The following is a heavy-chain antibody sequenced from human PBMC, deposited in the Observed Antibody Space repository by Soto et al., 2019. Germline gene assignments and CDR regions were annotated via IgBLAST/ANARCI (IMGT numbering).Heavy chain of an antibody. CDR3: AKGPYYYDSSGGQGWYFDY. CDR2: ISYDGSNK. D-gene: IGHD3-22*01. Sequence: QVQLVESGGGVVQPGRSLRLSCAASGFTFSSYGMHWVRQAPGKGLEWVAVISYDGSNKYYADSVKGRFTISRDNSKNTLYLQMNSLRAEDTAVYYCAKGPYYYDSSGGQGWYFDYWGQGTLVTVSS. J-gene: IGHJ4*02. V-gene: IGHV3-30*18. CDR1: GFTFSSYG.